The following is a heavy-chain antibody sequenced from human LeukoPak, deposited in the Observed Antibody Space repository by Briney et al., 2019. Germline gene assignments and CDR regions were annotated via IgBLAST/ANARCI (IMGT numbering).Heavy chain of an antibody. CDR2: INPNSGGT. D-gene: IGHD3-10*01. CDR1: GYTFTGYY. V-gene: IGHV1-2*02. J-gene: IGHJ4*02. Sequence: ASVKVSCKASGYTFTGYYMHWVRPAPGQGLEWMGWINPNSGGTNYAQKFQGRVTMTRDTSISTAYMELSRLRSDDTAVYYCARVYDSGSFSGVWGQGTLVTVSS. CDR3: ARVYDSGSFSGV.